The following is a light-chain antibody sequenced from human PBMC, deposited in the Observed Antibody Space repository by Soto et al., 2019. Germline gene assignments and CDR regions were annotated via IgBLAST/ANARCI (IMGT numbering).Light chain of an antibody. CDR2: GNN. CDR3: AAWDDSLNGSNYV. J-gene: IGLJ1*01. V-gene: IGLV1-44*01. Sequence: QSALTQPPSASGTPGQRVTISCSGSSSNIGSNTVNWYQQLPGTAPKLLIYGNNQRPSGVPDRFSGSKSGTSASLAISGLQSEDEADYYCAAWDDSLNGSNYVFGTGTKVTVL. CDR1: SSNIGSNT.